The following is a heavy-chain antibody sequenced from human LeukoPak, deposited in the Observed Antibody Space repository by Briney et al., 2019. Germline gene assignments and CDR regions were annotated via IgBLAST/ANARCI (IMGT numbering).Heavy chain of an antibody. CDR1: GYTFTSYD. CDR3: ARGYCSSTSCHFDY. J-gene: IGHJ4*02. CDR2: MNPNSGNT. D-gene: IGHD2-2*01. V-gene: IGHV1-8*03. Sequence: ASVKVSCKASGYTFTSYDINWVRQPTGQGLEGMGWMNPNSGNTGYAQKFQGRVTITRNTSISTAYMELSSLRSEDTAVYYCARGYCSSTSCHFDYWGQGTLVTVSS.